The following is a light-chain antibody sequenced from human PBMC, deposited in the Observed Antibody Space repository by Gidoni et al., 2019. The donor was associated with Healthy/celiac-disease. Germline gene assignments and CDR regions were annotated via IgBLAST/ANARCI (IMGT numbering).Light chain of an antibody. CDR1: QSVSSGY. V-gene: IGKV3-20*01. J-gene: IGKJ5*01. CDR2: GAS. Sequence: EIVLTQSPGTLSLSPGERAPLSCWASQSVSSGYLTWYQQKPGQAPRLLIYGASSRATGIPDRFSGSGSGTDFTLTISRLEPEDFAVYYCQQYGSSPITFGQGTRLEIK. CDR3: QQYGSSPIT.